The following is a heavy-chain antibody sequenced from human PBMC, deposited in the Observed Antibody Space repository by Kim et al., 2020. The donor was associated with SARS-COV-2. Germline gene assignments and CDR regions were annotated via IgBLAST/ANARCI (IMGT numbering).Heavy chain of an antibody. J-gene: IGHJ4*02. CDR3: AREGRYCSSTSCSPLDY. Sequence: SETLSLTCAVSGGSISSSNWWSWVRQPPGKGLEWIGEIYHSGSTNYNPSLKSRVTISVDKSKNQFSLKLSSVTAADTAVYYCAREGRYCSSTSCSPLDYWGQGTLVTVSS. CDR2: IYHSGST. D-gene: IGHD2-2*01. CDR1: GGSISSSNW. V-gene: IGHV4-4*02.